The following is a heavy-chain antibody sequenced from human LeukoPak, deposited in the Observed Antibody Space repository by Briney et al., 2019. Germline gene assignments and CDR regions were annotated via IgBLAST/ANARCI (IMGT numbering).Heavy chain of an antibody. CDR2: INPQSGAT. Sequence: GASVKVSCKASGYSFTGFYIHWVRQAPGRGLEWMAWINPQSGATNYAQKFKGRITTTRDMSITTAYMEMTTLRSDDTAVYYCARGGGDSGLYFAYWGQGTLVTVSS. CDR3: ARGGGDSGLYFAY. CDR1: GYSFTGFY. J-gene: IGHJ4*02. D-gene: IGHD5-12*01. V-gene: IGHV1-2*02.